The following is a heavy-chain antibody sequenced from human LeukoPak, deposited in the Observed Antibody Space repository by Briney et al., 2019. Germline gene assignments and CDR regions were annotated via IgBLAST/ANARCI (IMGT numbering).Heavy chain of an antibody. V-gene: IGHV1-18*01. CDR3: AASSIAALSSDY. CDR2: INVYNGHT. D-gene: IGHD6-6*01. J-gene: IGHJ4*02. Sequence: ASVKVSCKASGYTFTRYVIRWVRQVPVQGLEWMECINVYNGHTSNAQKLQGRVTMTTDTSTSTAYMELRSLRSDDTAVYYCAASSIAALSSDYWGQGTLVTVSS. CDR1: GYTFTRYV.